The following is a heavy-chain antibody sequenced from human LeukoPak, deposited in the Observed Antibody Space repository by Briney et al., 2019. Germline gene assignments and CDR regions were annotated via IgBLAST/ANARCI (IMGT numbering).Heavy chain of an antibody. D-gene: IGHD1-26*01. J-gene: IGHJ6*03. CDR3: AREIVGATLNYYYYMDV. Sequence: SETLSLTCTVSGGSISSSSHYWGWIRQPPGKGLEWIGSMYYSGSTYYNPSLKSRVTISVDTSKNQFSLKLSSVTAADTAVYYCAREIVGATLNYYYYMDVWGKGTTVTVSS. CDR1: GGSISSSSHY. V-gene: IGHV4-39*07. CDR2: MYYSGST.